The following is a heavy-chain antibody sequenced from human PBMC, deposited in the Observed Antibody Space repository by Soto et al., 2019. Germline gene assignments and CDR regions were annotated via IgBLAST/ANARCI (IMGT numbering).Heavy chain of an antibody. CDR3: ARGMDIVVVVAADELYGMDV. J-gene: IGHJ6*02. CDR2: IIPIFGTA. D-gene: IGHD2-15*01. Sequence: ASVKVSCKASGGTFSSYAISWVRQAPGQGLEWMGGIIPIFGTANYAQKFQGRVTITADESTSTAYMELSSLRSEDTAVYYCARGMDIVVVVAADELYGMDVWGQGTTVTVSS. V-gene: IGHV1-69*13. CDR1: GGTFSSYA.